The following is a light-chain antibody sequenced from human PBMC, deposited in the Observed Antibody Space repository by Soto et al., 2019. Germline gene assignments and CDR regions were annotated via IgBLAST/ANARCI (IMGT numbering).Light chain of an antibody. V-gene: IGKV3-15*01. CDR3: QQYNNWPPA. Sequence: EIVLTQSPATLSLSPGERATRSFRASQSVSSNLAWYQQKPGQAPRLLIYGASTRATGIPARFSGSGSGTEFTLTISSLQSEDFAVYYCQQYNNWPPAFGQGTKVDIK. CDR1: QSVSSN. CDR2: GAS. J-gene: IGKJ1*01.